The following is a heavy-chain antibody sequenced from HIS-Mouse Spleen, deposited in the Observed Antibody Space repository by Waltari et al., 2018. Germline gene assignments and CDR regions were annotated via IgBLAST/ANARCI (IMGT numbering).Heavy chain of an antibody. D-gene: IGHD5-12*01. J-gene: IGHJ5*02. CDR1: GGSFSGYY. Sequence: QVQLQQWGAGLLKPSETLSLTCAVYGGSFSGYYWSWIGQPPGKGLEWIGEINHSGSTNYNPSLKSRVTISVDTSKNQFSLKLSSVTAADTAVYYCARGLGDGYNFWFDPWGQGTLVTVSS. CDR2: INHSGST. CDR3: ARGLGDGYNFWFDP. V-gene: IGHV4-34*01.